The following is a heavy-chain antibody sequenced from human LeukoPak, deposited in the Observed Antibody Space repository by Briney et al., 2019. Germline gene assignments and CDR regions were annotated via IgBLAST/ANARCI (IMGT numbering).Heavy chain of an antibody. CDR2: IYYSGTT. CDR3: ASTYRSSPYYFDY. D-gene: IGHD6-13*01. CDR1: GGSISSVSYY. J-gene: IGHJ4*02. V-gene: IGHV4-39*02. Sequence: PSETLSLTCSVSGGSISSVSYYWGWIRQPPGKGLEWIGSIYYSGTTYYNPSLKSRVTISVDTSNNHFSLKLSSVTAPDTAVYYCASTYRSSPYYFDYWGQGTLVTVSS.